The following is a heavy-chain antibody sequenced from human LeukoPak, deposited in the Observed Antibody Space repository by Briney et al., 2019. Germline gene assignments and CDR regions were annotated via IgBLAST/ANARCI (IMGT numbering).Heavy chain of an antibody. CDR2: IWYDGSNK. V-gene: IGHV3-33*01. CDR1: GFTFSSYG. D-gene: IGHD5-12*01. J-gene: IGHJ6*02. Sequence: GGSLRLSCAASGFTFSSYGMHWVRQAPGKGLEWVAVIWYDGSNKYYVDSVKGRFTISRDNSKNTLSLQMNSLRAEDTAVYYCARGSSRWIATQSTYYYCGMDVWGQGTTVTVSS. CDR3: ARGSSRWIATQSTYYYCGMDV.